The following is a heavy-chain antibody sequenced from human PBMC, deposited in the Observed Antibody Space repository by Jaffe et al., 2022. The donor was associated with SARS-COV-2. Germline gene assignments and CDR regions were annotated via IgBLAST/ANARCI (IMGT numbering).Heavy chain of an antibody. CDR3: GGGGKLGALDI. Sequence: EVQLVQSGGGLVLPGGSLRLSCTASGFTLPNDYMTWVRQTPGEGLEWVANIKPDGSEKFYVNSVKGRFSISRDNTKNSLYLQMNSLRAEDTAVYYCGGGGKLGALDIWGQGTKVIVSS. D-gene: IGHD2-15*01. J-gene: IGHJ3*02. CDR2: IKPDGSEK. CDR1: GFTLPNDY. V-gene: IGHV3-7*04.